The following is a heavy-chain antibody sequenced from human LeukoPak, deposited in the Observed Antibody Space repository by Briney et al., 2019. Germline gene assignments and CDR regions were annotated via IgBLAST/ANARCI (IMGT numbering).Heavy chain of an antibody. CDR1: GGSISSGGYY. CDR3: ARQGIGLSDYYDSSAPFDY. J-gene: IGHJ4*02. D-gene: IGHD3-22*01. CDR2: IYHSGST. V-gene: IGHV4-30-2*01. Sequence: SETLSLTCTVSGGSISSGGYYWSWIRQPPGTGLEWIGYIYHSGSTYYNPSLKSRVTISVDRSKNQFSLKLSSVTAADTAVYYCARQGIGLSDYYDSSAPFDYWGQGTLVTVSS.